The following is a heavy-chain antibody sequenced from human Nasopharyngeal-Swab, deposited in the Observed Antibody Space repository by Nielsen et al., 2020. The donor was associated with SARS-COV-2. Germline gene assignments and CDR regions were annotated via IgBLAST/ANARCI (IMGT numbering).Heavy chain of an antibody. J-gene: IGHJ4*02. Sequence: GESLKISCTASGFIFTNYWMSWVRQAPGKGLEWVAQIKQDGGEKYYMDSAEGRFTISRDNAKNSLYLQMSSLRVEDTALYYCVRDARYNWNDGGGWGFDYWGQGTLVTVSS. CDR1: GFIFTNYW. V-gene: IGHV3-7*01. CDR3: VRDARYNWNDGGGWGFDY. CDR2: IKQDGGEK. D-gene: IGHD1-1*01.